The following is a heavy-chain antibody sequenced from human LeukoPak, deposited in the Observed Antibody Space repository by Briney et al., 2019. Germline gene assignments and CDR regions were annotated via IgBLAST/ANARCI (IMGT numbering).Heavy chain of an antibody. J-gene: IGHJ4*02. D-gene: IGHD3-22*01. Sequence: GGSLRLSCAAFGFTFSSYGMHWVRQAPGKGLEWVAVISYDGSNKYYADSVKGRFTISRDNSKNTLYLQMNSLRAEDTAVYYCAKALYYYDSSGYYYRSGSVDYWGQGTLVTVSS. V-gene: IGHV3-30*18. CDR3: AKALYYYDSSGYYYRSGSVDY. CDR2: ISYDGSNK. CDR1: GFTFSSYG.